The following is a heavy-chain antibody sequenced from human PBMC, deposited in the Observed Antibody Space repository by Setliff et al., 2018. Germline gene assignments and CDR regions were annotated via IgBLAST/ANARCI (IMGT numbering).Heavy chain of an antibody. D-gene: IGHD3-22*01. CDR2: TIPMFGST. J-gene: IGHJ4*02. CDR3: AIIRPDSSGYYWIFDY. V-gene: IGHV1-69*05. CDR1: GDTFRSYG. Sequence: SVKVSCKASGDTFRSYGISWVRQAPGQGLEWMGGTIPMFGSTTYAQKFQGRVTIITDESTTTAYMELSGLRYEDTALYYCAIIRPDSSGYYWIFDYWGQGTLVTVSS.